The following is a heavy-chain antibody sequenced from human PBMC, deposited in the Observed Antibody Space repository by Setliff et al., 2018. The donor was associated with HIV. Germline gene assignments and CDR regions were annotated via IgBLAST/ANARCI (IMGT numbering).Heavy chain of an antibody. CDR3: ARVGLAYSGDMDV. CDR2: VYHTGST. J-gene: IGHJ6*03. D-gene: IGHD2-21*01. Sequence: SETLSLTCAVSGASDINYIWWSWVRQPPGKGLEWIGEVYHTGSTNLNPSLKTRLTMSVDTSRDQFSLRLNSVTAADTPVYFCARVGLAYSGDMDVWGKGTTVTVSS. CDR1: GASDINYIW. V-gene: IGHV4-4*02.